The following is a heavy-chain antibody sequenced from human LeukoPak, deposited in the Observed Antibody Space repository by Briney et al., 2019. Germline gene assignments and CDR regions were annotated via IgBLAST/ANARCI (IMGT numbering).Heavy chain of an antibody. CDR1: GFTFSSYW. V-gene: IGHV3-74*03. CDR3: AREGRVSGYDFDC. J-gene: IGHJ4*02. CDR2: INSDGNST. Sequence: GGSLRLSCAASGFTFSSYWMHSVRQAPGKGLVWVSRINSDGNSTTYADSVKGRFTMSRDNTNNALYLQMNSLRVEDTAVYYCAREGRVSGYDFDCWGQGTLVTVSS. D-gene: IGHD5-12*01.